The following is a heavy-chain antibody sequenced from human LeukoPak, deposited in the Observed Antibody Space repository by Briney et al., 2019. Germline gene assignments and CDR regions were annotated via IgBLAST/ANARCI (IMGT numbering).Heavy chain of an antibody. V-gene: IGHV1-24*01. CDR2: FDPEDGET. Sequence: GASVKVSCKASGYTFTGYYMHWVRQAPGQGLEWMGGFDPEDGETIYAQKFQGRVTMTEDTSTDTAYMELSSLRSEDTAVYYCATDRLVWYSGIAAAGEGYYFDYWGQGTLVTVSS. CDR1: GYTFTGYY. J-gene: IGHJ4*02. CDR3: ATDRLVWYSGIAAAGEGYYFDY. D-gene: IGHD6-13*01.